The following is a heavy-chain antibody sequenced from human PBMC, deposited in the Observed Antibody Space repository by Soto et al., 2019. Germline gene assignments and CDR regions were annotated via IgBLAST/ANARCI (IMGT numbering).Heavy chain of an antibody. Sequence: VQLVQSGAEVKKPGATVKISCKVSGDTFSSYAISWVRQAPGQGLEWIGGIIPIFDTANYAQKFQGRVTITADESTSTAYMELSSLRSEDTAVYYCARVVGATTAYFDYWGQGTLVTVSS. J-gene: IGHJ4*02. CDR3: ARVVGATTAYFDY. CDR2: IIPIFDTA. D-gene: IGHD1-26*01. V-gene: IGHV1-69*13. CDR1: GDTFSSYA.